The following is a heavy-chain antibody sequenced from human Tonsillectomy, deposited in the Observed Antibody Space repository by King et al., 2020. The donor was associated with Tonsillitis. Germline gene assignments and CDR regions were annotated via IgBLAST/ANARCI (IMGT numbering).Heavy chain of an antibody. CDR1: GYSFTSYW. V-gene: IGHV5-10-1*03. CDR2: IDPSDSXI. D-gene: IGHD3-10*01. CDR3: VRVWFGELLEGYYYVMDV. J-gene: IGHJ6*02. Sequence: VQLVESGAEVKKPGESLRISCKGSGYSFTSYWISWVRQMPGKGLEWMGRIDPSDSXINSNPSFQGHVTISADKSISTAYLQWGSLEASDTARYYCVRVWFGELLEGYYYVMDVGGRGTTVTVSS.